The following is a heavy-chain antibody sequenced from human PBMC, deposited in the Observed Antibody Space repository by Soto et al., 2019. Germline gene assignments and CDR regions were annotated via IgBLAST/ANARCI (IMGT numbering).Heavy chain of an antibody. V-gene: IGHV1-2*04. J-gene: IGHJ3*02. Sequence: RASVKVSCKASGYTFTGYYMHWVRQAPGQGLEWMGWINPNSGGTNYAQKFQGWVTMTRDTSISTAYMELSRLRSDDTAVYYCARSRVNYDFWSGYFTFSPSPAFDIWGQGTMVTVSS. CDR1: GYTFTGYY. CDR3: ARSRVNYDFWSGYFTFSPSPAFDI. D-gene: IGHD3-3*01. CDR2: INPNSGGT.